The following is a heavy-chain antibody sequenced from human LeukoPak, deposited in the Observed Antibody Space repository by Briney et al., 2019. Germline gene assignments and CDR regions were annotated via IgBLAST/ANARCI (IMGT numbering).Heavy chain of an antibody. CDR3: ANWNYAGIDY. J-gene: IGHJ4*02. Sequence: PGGSLRLSCAASGFTFSSYGMHWVRQAPGKGLEWVAVISYDGSNKYYADSVKGRFTISRDNSKNTLYLQMNSLRAEDTAVYYCANWNYAGIDYWGQGTLVTVSS. V-gene: IGHV3-30*18. CDR1: GFTFSSYG. CDR2: ISYDGSNK. D-gene: IGHD1-7*01.